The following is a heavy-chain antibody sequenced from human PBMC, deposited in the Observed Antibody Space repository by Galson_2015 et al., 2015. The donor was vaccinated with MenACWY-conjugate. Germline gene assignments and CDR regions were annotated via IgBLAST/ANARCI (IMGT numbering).Heavy chain of an antibody. Sequence: ALRLSCAASGFTFSNSWMTWVRQAPGKGLEWVANINPDGGRKYYVDSVKGRFSISRDNDKNSLSLQMDSLTAGDTAVYYCARDPIQYSRAYSAGDYWGQGTLVAVSS. J-gene: IGHJ4*02. D-gene: IGHD1-26*01. CDR2: INPDGGRK. V-gene: IGHV3-7*03. CDR1: GFTFSNSW. CDR3: ARDPIQYSRAYSAGDY.